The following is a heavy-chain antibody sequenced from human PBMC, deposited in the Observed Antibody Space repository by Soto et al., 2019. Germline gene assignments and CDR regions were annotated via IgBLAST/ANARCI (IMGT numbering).Heavy chain of an antibody. CDR1: GGTFSSYA. D-gene: IGHD3-10*01. Sequence: ASVKVSCKASGGTFSSYAISWVRQAPGQGLEWMGGIIPIFGTANYAQKFQGRVTITADESTSTAYMELSSLRSEDTAVYYCANHYCVGDLSFGGCVPWGQGTLVTVSS. J-gene: IGHJ5*02. CDR2: IIPIFGTA. V-gene: IGHV1-69*13. CDR3: ANHYCVGDLSFGGCVP.